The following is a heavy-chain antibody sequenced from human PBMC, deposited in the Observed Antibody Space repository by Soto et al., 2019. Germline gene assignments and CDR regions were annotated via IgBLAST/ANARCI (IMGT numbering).Heavy chain of an antibody. CDR3: AHIVVAGLGYYFDY. Sequence: QITLKESGPTLVKPTQTLTLTCTFSGFSLSSTRMAVGWIRQPPGKALEWLALIYWDDDKRNSPFLKSRLTITKDTSKNQVILTMSNMDPVDIFSYYCAHIVVAGLGYYFDYWGQGTLVTVSS. CDR2: IYWDDDK. J-gene: IGHJ4*02. CDR1: GFSLSSTRMA. D-gene: IGHD6-19*01. V-gene: IGHV2-5*02.